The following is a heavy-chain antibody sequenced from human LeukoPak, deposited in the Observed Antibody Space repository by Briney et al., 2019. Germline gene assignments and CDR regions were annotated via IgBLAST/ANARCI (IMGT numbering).Heavy chain of an antibody. J-gene: IGHJ4*02. Sequence: PGGSLRLSCAASGFPFNDYILNWVRQAPGKGLEWVSSITGSSTYIYYSDSVRGRFTISRDNAKNSLYLQMNSLRAEDTAVYYCARGLSAVDYWGQGTLVTVSS. CDR2: ITGSSTYI. V-gene: IGHV3-21*01. CDR3: ARGLSAVDY. CDR1: GFPFNDYI.